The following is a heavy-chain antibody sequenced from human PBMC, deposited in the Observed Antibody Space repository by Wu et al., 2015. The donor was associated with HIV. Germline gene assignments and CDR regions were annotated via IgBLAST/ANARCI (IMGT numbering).Heavy chain of an antibody. J-gene: IGHJ4*02. CDR1: GNTLGGHY. CDR3: ATGTD. D-gene: IGHD1-14*01. CDR2: MNPNSGNT. V-gene: IGHV1-8*02. Sequence: QVQLVQSGAEVKGPGASVKVSCEATGNTLGGHYIHWVRQAPGQGPEWMGWMNPNSGNTGYAQKFQGRVTMTRNTSISTAYMELSSLRSEDTAVYYCATGTDWGQGTLGHRLL.